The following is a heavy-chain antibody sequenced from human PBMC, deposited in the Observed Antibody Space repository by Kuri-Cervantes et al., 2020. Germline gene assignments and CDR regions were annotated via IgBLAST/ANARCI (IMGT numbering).Heavy chain of an antibody. CDR1: GGSTSRGDYY. D-gene: IGHD3-10*01. V-gene: IGHV4-30-4*01. CDR2: IYYSGST. J-gene: IGHJ3*02. CDR3: ARDPFGELLSGAFDI. Sequence: SETLSLTCSVSGGSTSRGDYYWSWIRQPPGKGLEWIGYIYYSGSTYYNPSLKSRLTISVDTSKNQFSLKLSSVTAADTAVYYCARDPFGELLSGAFDIWGQGTMVTVSS.